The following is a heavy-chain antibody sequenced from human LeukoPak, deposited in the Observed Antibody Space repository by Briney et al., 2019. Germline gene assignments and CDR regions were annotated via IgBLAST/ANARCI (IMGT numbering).Heavy chain of an antibody. CDR2: IHTSGST. V-gene: IGHV4-4*07. Sequence: PSETLSLTCTVSGDSISSSYWGWIRQPAGKGLGWIGRIHTSGSTYYSPSLKSRVTMSVDTSTNQFSLKLSSATAADTAMYYCARVRLGRGLDYWGQGTLVTVSS. D-gene: IGHD6-19*01. J-gene: IGHJ4*02. CDR1: GDSISSSY. CDR3: ARVRLGRGLDY.